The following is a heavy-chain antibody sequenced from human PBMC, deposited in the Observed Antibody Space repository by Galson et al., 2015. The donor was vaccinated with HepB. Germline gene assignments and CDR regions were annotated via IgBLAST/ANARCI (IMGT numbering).Heavy chain of an antibody. V-gene: IGHV1-2*02. CDR1: GYTFTGYY. CDR3: ARVGRRWNDGRNWFDP. CDR2: INPNSGGT. J-gene: IGHJ5*02. Sequence: SVKVSCKASGYTFTGYYMHWVRQAPGQGLEWMGWINPNSGGTNYAQKFQGRVTMTRDTSISTAYMELSRLRSDDTAVYYCARVGRRWNDGRNWFDPWGQGTLVTVSS. D-gene: IGHD1-1*01.